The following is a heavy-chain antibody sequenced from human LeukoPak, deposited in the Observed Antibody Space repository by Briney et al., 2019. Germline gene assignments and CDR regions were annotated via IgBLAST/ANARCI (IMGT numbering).Heavy chain of an antibody. CDR3: ARDPYNTFGGVIVIPPWFDP. J-gene: IGHJ5*02. V-gene: IGHV3-48*01. CDR2: ISSSSSTI. CDR1: GFTFSSYS. D-gene: IGHD3-16*02. Sequence: GGSLRLSCAASGFTFSSYSMNWVRQAPGKGLEWVSYISSSSSTIYYADSVKGRFTISRDNAKNSLYLQMNSLRAEDTAVYYCARDPYNTFGGVIVIPPWFDPWGQGTLVTVSS.